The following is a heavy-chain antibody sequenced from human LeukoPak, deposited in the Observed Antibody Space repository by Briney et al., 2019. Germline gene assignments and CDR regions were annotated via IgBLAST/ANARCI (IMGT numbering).Heavy chain of an antibody. J-gene: IGHJ5*02. D-gene: IGHD4/OR15-4a*01. V-gene: IGHV3-15*01. CDR3: TTVVLGLKQLFRP. CDR2: IKSETDGGTT. CDR1: GFTFSNAW. Sequence: GGSLRLSCATSGFTFSNAWMSWVRQAPGKGLEWVGRIKSETDGGTTDYAAPVKGRFTISRDDSKNTLYLQMNSLKTEDTAVYYCTTVVLGLKQLFRPCGQGTLVTVSS.